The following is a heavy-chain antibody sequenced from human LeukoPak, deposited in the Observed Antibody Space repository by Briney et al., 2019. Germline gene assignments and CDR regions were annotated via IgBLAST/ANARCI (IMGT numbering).Heavy chain of an antibody. D-gene: IGHD2-15*01. CDR3: ASSGYCSGGSCYSGRWFDP. CDR2: INHSGST. CDR1: GASFSGYY. V-gene: IGHV4-34*01. J-gene: IGHJ5*02. Sequence: SETLSLTCAVYGASFSGYYWSWIRQPPGKGLEWIGEINHSGSTNYNPSLKSRVTISVDTSKNQFSLKLSSVTAADTAVYYCASSGYCSGGSCYSGRWFDPWGQGTLVTVSS.